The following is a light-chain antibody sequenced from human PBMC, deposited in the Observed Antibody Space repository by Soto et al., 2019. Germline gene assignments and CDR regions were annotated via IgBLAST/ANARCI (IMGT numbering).Light chain of an antibody. CDR3: QQYNNWPRT. CDR1: QSVTSSY. CDR2: GAS. V-gene: IGKV3-15*01. Sequence: EIVLRQSPGTLSLSPGERATLSCRASQSVTSSYLAWYQLKPGQAPRLLIYGASTRATGIPARFSGSGSGTEFTLTISSLQSEDFAVYYCQQYNNWPRTFGQGTKVDIK. J-gene: IGKJ1*01.